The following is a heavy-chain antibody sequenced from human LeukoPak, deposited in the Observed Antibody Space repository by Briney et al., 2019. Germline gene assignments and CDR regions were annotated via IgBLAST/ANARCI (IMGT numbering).Heavy chain of an antibody. V-gene: IGHV3-21*01. Sequence: PGGSLRLSCAASGFTFSSYSMNWVRQAPGQGLEWVSSISSSSSYIYYADSVKGRFTISRDNAKNSLYLQMNSLRAEDTAVYYCARSITMVRGVIKAFGAFDIWGQGTMVTVSS. CDR2: ISSSSSYI. CDR3: ARSITMVRGVIKAFGAFDI. J-gene: IGHJ3*02. D-gene: IGHD3-10*01. CDR1: GFTFSSYS.